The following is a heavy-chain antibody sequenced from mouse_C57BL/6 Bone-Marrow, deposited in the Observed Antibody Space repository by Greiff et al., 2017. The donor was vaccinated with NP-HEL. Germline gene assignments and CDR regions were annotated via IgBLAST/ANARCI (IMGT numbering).Heavy chain of an antibody. CDR3: VRGDYYGSIHY. Sequence: EVMLVESGGGLVQPKGSLKLSCAASGFTFNTYAMHWVRQAPGKGLEWVARIRSQSSNYATYYADSVKDRFTISRDDSQSMLYLQMNNLKTEDTAMYYCVRGDYYGSIHYWGQGTTLTVSS. CDR1: GFTFNTYA. CDR2: IRSQSSNYAT. V-gene: IGHV10-3*01. J-gene: IGHJ2*01. D-gene: IGHD1-1*01.